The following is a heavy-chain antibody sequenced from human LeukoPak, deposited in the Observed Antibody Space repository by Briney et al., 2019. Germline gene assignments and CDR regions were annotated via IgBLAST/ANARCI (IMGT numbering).Heavy chain of an antibody. Sequence: GGSLRLSCAASGFTVSSNYMSWVRQGPGKGLECVSVISNDGDTYYADSVKGRFTISRDTSKNTVSLQMNSLRAEDTAVYYCAKNGDRGAYCSGGSCYLYYYYYMDVWGKGTTVTISS. V-gene: IGHV3-53*01. D-gene: IGHD2-15*01. CDR2: ISNDGDT. CDR3: AKNGDRGAYCSGGSCYLYYYYYMDV. J-gene: IGHJ6*03. CDR1: GFTVSSNY.